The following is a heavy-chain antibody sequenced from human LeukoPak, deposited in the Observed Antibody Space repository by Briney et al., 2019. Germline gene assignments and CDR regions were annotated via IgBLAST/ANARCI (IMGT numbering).Heavy chain of an antibody. CDR3: ARGGLGYFDY. D-gene: IGHD1-26*01. V-gene: IGHV4-59*01. CDR2: IYYSGST. CDR1: GGSISSYY. J-gene: IGHJ4*02. Sequence: SETLSLTCTVSGGSISSYYWSWIRQPPGKGLEWIGYIYYSGSTNYNPSLKSRVTISVDTSKNQFSLKLSSVTAADAAVYYCARGGLGYFDYWGQGTLVTVSS.